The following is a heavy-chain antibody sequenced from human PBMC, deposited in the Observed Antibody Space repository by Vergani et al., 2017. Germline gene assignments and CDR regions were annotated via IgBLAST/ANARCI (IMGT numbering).Heavy chain of an antibody. CDR2: IYPGDSDT. V-gene: IGHV5-51*03. Sequence: EVQLVQSGAEVKKPGESLKISCKGSGYSFTSYWIGWVRQMPGKGLEWMGIIYPGDSDTRYSPSFQGQVTISADKSISTAYLQWSSLKASDTAMYYCARDPKQIAVGKYYYGMDVWGQGTTVTVSS. CDR3: ARDPKQIAVGKYYYGMDV. D-gene: IGHD6-19*01. J-gene: IGHJ6*02. CDR1: GYSFTSYW.